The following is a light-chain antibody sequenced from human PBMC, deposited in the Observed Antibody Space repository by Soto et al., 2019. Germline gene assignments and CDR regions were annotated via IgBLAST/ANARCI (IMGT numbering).Light chain of an antibody. CDR3: SSYAGSSNVV. Sequence: QSALTQPPSASGSAGQSVTISCTGTTSDVGAYDYVSWYQQHPDKAPKLMIYEVSKRPSGVPDRFSGSKSGNTASLTVSGLQAEDEADYYCSSYAGSSNVVFGGGTKVTVL. J-gene: IGLJ2*01. CDR2: EVS. V-gene: IGLV2-8*01. CDR1: TSDVGAYDY.